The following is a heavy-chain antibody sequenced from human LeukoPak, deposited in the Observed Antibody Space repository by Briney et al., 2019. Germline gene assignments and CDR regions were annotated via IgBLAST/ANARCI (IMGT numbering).Heavy chain of an antibody. V-gene: IGHV4-4*07. CDR1: GASITSYF. Sequence: SETLSLTCTVSGASITSYFWHWIRHPAGKGLEWIGRVSSSGTTNYNPSLRSRVTMSLDTSTNQFSLKLSSVTAADTALYYCARQEIGSSYYGLDYWGQGTLVTVSS. CDR3: ARQEIGSSYYGLDY. CDR2: VSSSGTT. D-gene: IGHD6-13*01. J-gene: IGHJ4*02.